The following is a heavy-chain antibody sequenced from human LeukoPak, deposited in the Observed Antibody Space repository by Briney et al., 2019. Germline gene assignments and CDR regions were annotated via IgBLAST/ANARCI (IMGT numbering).Heavy chain of an antibody. Sequence: ASVKVSCKASGCTFNKHGITWVRQAPGQGLEWMGWISAYNGDTKYSQKFQGRVTLLTDTSASSAYMELRSLRSDDTAVYYCARDPSNTSGWSPYFDYWGQGALVTVSS. CDR3: ARDPSNTSGWSPYFDY. D-gene: IGHD6-19*01. CDR2: ISAYNGDT. J-gene: IGHJ4*02. CDR1: GCTFNKHG. V-gene: IGHV1-18*04.